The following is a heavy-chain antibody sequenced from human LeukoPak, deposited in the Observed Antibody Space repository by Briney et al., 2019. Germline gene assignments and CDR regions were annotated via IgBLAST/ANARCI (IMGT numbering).Heavy chain of an antibody. CDR2: ITKISTYV. J-gene: IGHJ4*02. D-gene: IGHD3-10*01. Sequence: GGSLRLACEASGFTFSTHSMKWVRQADGKGREWVSSITKISTYVYYGGSVTGSFTISRDKGDNSLFLQIDNLGVDGTGVSDCARGSGGHVWGQGTLVLVSS. CDR1: GFTFSTHS. CDR3: ARGSGGHV. V-gene: IGHV3-21*04.